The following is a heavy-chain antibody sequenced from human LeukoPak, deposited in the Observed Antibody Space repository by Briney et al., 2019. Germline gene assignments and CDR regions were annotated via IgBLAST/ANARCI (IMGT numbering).Heavy chain of an antibody. Sequence: GGSLRLSCVASGFTFGDYYMNWVSQAPGKGPEWVGRIRNRANRYTTEYAASVKGRFIISRDDSRNSPFLQMSTLKTDDTAMYYCSRGNRQLNYWGQGTLVPVSS. CDR2: IRNRANRYTT. CDR3: SRGNRQLNY. V-gene: IGHV3-72*01. CDR1: GFTFGDYY. J-gene: IGHJ4*02. D-gene: IGHD6-6*01.